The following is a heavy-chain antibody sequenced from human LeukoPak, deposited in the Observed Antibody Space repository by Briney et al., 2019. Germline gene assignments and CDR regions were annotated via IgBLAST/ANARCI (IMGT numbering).Heavy chain of an antibody. CDR2: MNPNSGNT. CDR1: GYTFTSYD. CDR3: ARGPPLLWFRDNDAFDI. J-gene: IGHJ3*02. V-gene: IGHV1-8*01. D-gene: IGHD3-10*01. Sequence: ASVKVSCKASGYTFTSYDINWVRQATGQGLEWMGWMNPNSGNTGYAQKFQGRVTMTRNTSISTAYMELSSLRSEDTAVYYCARGPPLLWFRDNDAFDIWGQGTMVTVSS.